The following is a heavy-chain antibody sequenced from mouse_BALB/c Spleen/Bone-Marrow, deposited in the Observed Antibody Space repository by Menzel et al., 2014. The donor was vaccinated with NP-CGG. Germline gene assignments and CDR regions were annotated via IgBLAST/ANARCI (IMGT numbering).Heavy chain of an antibody. CDR1: GFNIKDTY. CDR3: ARWEYYAMDY. V-gene: IGHV14-3*02. J-gene: IGHJ4*01. D-gene: IGHD4-1*01. CDR2: IDPANGNT. Sequence: VQLQQSGAELVKPGASVKLSCTASGFNIKDTYMHWVKQRPEQGLEWIGRIDPANGNTKYDPKFQGKATITADTSSNTAYLQRSSPTAEDTAVYYCARWEYYAMDYWGQGTSVTVSS.